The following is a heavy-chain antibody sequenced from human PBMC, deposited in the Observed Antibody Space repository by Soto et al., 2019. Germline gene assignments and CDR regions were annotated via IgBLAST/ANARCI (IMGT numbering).Heavy chain of an antibody. Sequence: GGSLRLSCAASGFTFSSYSMNWVRQAPGKGLEWVSSISSSSSYIYYADSVKGRFTISRDNAKNSLYLQMNSLRAEETAVYYCARDRVADKNYDSSGNDGMDVWGRGTTVTVSS. V-gene: IGHV3-21*01. J-gene: IGHJ6*02. D-gene: IGHD3-22*01. CDR3: ARDRVADKNYDSSGNDGMDV. CDR1: GFTFSSYS. CDR2: ISSSSSYI.